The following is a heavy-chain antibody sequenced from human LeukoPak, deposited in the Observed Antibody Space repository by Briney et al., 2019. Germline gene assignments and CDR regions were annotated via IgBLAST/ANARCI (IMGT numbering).Heavy chain of an antibody. D-gene: IGHD2-2*01. Sequence: GRSLRLSCAASGFTFDDYAMQWVRQAPGKGLEWVSGISWNSGSIGYADSVKGRFTISRDNAKNSLYLQMNSLRAEDTALYYCAKAGCSSTSCQVDVWGQGTTVTVSS. J-gene: IGHJ6*02. CDR1: GFTFDDYA. V-gene: IGHV3-9*01. CDR3: AKAGCSSTSCQVDV. CDR2: ISWNSGSI.